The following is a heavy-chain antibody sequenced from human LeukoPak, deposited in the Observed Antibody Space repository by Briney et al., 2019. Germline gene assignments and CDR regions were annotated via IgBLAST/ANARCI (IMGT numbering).Heavy chain of an antibody. CDR1: GFTFSSYE. CDR3: SRVGHIAVAGTFDH. CDR2: ISDSSSTI. D-gene: IGHD6-19*01. J-gene: IGHJ4*02. V-gene: IGHV3-48*03. Sequence: GRSLSLSCAASGFTFSSYEMNWVRQAPGKGLEWVSYISDSSSTIYYADSVKGRFTISRDNAKNSLYLQMNSLRAEDTAVYYCSRVGHIAVAGTFDHWGQGTLVTVSS.